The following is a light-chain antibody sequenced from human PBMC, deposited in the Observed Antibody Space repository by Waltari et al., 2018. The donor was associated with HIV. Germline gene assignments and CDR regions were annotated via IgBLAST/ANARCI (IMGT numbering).Light chain of an antibody. CDR3: QQFRSLPLT. CDR2: GSS. Sequence: IQMSQSPSSLSASMSAKITITCQANEDIVTFLNWYQQKPGKAPKLLIYGSSNLQSGVPSRFSGSGSGTFFSLTITSPRPEDAAIYYCQQFRSLPLTFGQGTKLDIK. V-gene: IGKV1-33*01. CDR1: EDIVTF. J-gene: IGKJ2*01.